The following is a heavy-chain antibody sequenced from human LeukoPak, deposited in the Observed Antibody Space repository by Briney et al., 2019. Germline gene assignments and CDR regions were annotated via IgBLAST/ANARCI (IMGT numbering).Heavy chain of an antibody. CDR3: AKDHYWSIDY. Sequence: GGSLRLSCAAPGFTFSNYAMNWVRHAPGQGLVWVSRIKGDGISTNYADSVKGRFTISRDIAKNTLYLQMNSLRAEDTGVYYCAKDHYWSIDYWGRGTLVTVSS. V-gene: IGHV3-74*01. J-gene: IGHJ4*02. CDR1: GFTFSNYA. D-gene: IGHD3-3*01. CDR2: IKGDGIST.